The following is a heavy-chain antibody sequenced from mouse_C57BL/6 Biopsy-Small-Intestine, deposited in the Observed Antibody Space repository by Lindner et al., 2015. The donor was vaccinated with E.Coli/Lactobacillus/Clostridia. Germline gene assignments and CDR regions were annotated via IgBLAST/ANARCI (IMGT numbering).Heavy chain of an antibody. Sequence: VQLQESGPGLVAPSQSLSITCTVSGFSLTSYALSWVRQPPGKGLEWLGVIWTGGGTNYNSALKSRLSISKDNSKSQVFLKMNSLQTDDTARYFCARSIYYGDSYYFDYWGQGTTLTVSS. D-gene: IGHD2-13*01. CDR1: GFSLTSYA. V-gene: IGHV2-9-1*01. CDR3: ARSIYYGDSYYFDY. CDR2: IWTGGGT. J-gene: IGHJ2*01.